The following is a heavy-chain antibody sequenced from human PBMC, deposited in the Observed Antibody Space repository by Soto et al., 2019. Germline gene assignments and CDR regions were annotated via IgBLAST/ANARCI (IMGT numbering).Heavy chain of an antibody. V-gene: IGHV1-69*13. D-gene: IGHD5-12*01. Sequence: SVKVSCKAPGGTFSSYAISWVRQAPGQGLEWMGGIIPIFGTANYAQKFQGRVTITADESTSTAYMELSSLRSEDTAVYYCAREGRRVYSGYDWLDPWGQGTLVTVSS. CDR1: GGTFSSYA. J-gene: IGHJ5*02. CDR2: IIPIFGTA. CDR3: AREGRRVYSGYDWLDP.